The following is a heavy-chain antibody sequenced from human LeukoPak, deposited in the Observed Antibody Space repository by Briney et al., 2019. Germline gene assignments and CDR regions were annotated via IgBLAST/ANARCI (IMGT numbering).Heavy chain of an antibody. CDR3: ARDIIRGQSDFDY. CDR1: GFNFGNYW. Sequence: GGSLRLSCVASGFNFGNYWMSWVRQAPGKGLEFVGNIEDDGSEQNCVDSVKGRFTISRDNVKNSLYLQMNSLRVEDTAVYYCARDIIRGQSDFDYWGQGILVTVSS. J-gene: IGHJ4*02. D-gene: IGHD5-12*01. V-gene: IGHV3-7*01. CDR2: IEDDGSEQ.